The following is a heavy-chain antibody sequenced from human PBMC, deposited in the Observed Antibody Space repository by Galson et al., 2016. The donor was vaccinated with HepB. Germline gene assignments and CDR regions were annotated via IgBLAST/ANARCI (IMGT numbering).Heavy chain of an antibody. CDR1: GFPFSKYW. Sequence: SLRLSCAASGFPFSKYWMHWVRQAPGKGLVWVSRINTDGSSTTYADSVKGRFTISRDNAKNTLYLQMNSLRAEDTALYYCTRVHREGIAAAGLQIWGRGTLVTVSS. CDR3: TRVHREGIAAAGLQI. J-gene: IGHJ4*02. V-gene: IGHV3-74*01. D-gene: IGHD6-13*01. CDR2: INTDGSST.